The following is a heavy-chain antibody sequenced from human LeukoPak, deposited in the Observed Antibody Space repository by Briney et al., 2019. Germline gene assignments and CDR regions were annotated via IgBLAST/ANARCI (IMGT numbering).Heavy chain of an antibody. CDR3: ARDYYDSSGSWIFQH. Sequence: TGGSLRLSCAASGFTFSSYAMHWVRQAPGKGLEWVAVISYDGSNKYYADSVKGRFTISRDNSKNTLYLQMNSLRAEDTAVYYCARDYYDSSGSWIFQHWGQGTLVTVSS. D-gene: IGHD3-22*01. CDR1: GFTFSSYA. V-gene: IGHV3-30-3*01. CDR2: ISYDGSNK. J-gene: IGHJ1*01.